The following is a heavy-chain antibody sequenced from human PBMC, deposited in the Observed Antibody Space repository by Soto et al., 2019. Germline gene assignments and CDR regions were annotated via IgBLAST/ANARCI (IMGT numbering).Heavy chain of an antibody. V-gene: IGHV1-69*06. CDR2: IIPIFGTA. CDR3: XXXXXXXXSGYR. Sequence: QVQLVQSGAEVKKPGSSVKVSCKASGGTFSSYAXXXVRQAXGQGLEWMGGIIPIFGTANYAQKFQGRVTITADKSTSTAYMXLSSLXSEDXAXXXXXXXXXXXXSGYRWGQGTLVTVSS. CDR1: GGTFSSYA. D-gene: IGHD3-22*01. J-gene: IGHJ4*02.